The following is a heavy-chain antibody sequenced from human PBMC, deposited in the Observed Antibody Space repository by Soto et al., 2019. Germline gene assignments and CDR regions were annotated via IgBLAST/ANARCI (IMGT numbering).Heavy chain of an antibody. V-gene: IGHV3-30*18. CDR2: ISYDGSNK. Sequence: QVQLVESGGGVVQPGRSLRLSCAASGFTFSSYGMHWVRQAPGKGLEWVAVISYDGSNKYYADSVKGRFTISRDNSKNTLYLKMTSLRAEDTAVYYCAKASAWKVSYYYGMDVWGQGTTVTVSS. J-gene: IGHJ6*02. CDR1: GFTFSSYG. CDR3: AKASAWKVSYYYGMDV. D-gene: IGHD1-1*01.